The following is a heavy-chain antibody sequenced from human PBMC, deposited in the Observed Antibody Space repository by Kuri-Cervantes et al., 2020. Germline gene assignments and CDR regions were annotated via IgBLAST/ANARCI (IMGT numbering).Heavy chain of an antibody. CDR3: AKNSVSAAGDF. Sequence: GGSLRLSCAASGFTFSSYGMHWVRQAPGKGLEWVANINTDGNGKYYVDSVKGRFTISRDNAKNSLYLQMNSLRADDTAVYYCAKNSVSAAGDFWGQGTLVTVSS. D-gene: IGHD6-13*01. CDR1: GFTFSSYG. J-gene: IGHJ4*02. V-gene: IGHV3-7*01. CDR2: INTDGNGK.